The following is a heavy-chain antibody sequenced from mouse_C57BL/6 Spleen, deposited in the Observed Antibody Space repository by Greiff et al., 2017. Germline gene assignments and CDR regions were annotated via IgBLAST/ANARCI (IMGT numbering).Heavy chain of an antibody. J-gene: IGHJ3*01. V-gene: IGHV14-2*01. D-gene: IGHD1-1*01. CDR1: GFNIKDYY. Sequence: VQLKQSGAELVKPGASVKLSCTASGFNIKDYYMHWVKQRTEQGLEWIGRIDPEDGETKYAPKFPGKATITADTSSNTAYLQLSSLTSEDTAVYYCALLRREAYWGQGTLVTVSA. CDR2: IDPEDGET. CDR3: ALLRREAY.